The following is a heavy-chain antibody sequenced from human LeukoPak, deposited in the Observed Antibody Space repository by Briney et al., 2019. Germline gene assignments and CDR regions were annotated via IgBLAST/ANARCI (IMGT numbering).Heavy chain of an antibody. CDR1: GFTFRDYW. Sequence: GSLRLSCEASGFTFRDYWMTWVRQAPGKGLEWIAYINYSGSASYNPSLKSRVTMSVDTSKQFSLSLSSVTAADTAVYYCARHNYDDYVFDIWGQGTKVTVSS. J-gene: IGHJ3*02. D-gene: IGHD4-17*01. CDR2: INYSGSA. CDR3: ARHNYDDYVFDI. V-gene: IGHV4-59*08.